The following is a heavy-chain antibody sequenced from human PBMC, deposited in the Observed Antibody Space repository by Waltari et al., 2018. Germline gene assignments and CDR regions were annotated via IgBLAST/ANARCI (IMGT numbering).Heavy chain of an antibody. Sequence: EVQLVQSGAEVKKPGATVTLTCKVSGYTFTDYYIHWVQQAPGKGLEWMGLVDPEDGETIYAEKFQGRVTITADTSTDTAYMELSSLRSEDTAVYYCATGALTGARPPHAFDIWGQGTMVTVSS. D-gene: IGHD3-10*01. CDR3: ATGALTGARPPHAFDI. CDR2: VDPEDGET. V-gene: IGHV1-69-2*01. J-gene: IGHJ3*02. CDR1: GYTFTDYY.